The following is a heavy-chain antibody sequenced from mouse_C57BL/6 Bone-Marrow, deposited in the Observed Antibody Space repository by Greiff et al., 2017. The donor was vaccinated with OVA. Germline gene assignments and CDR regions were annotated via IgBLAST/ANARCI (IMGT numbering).Heavy chain of an antibody. CDR3: ARGTVIGRGYFDV. Sequence: QVQLQQPGTELVKPGASVKLSCKASGYTFTSYWMHWVKQRPGQGLEWIGNINPSNGGTNYNEKFKSKATLTVDKSSSTAYMQLSSLTSEDSAVYYGARGTVIGRGYFDVWGTGTTVTVSS. CDR1: GYTFTSYW. V-gene: IGHV1-53*01. CDR2: INPSNGGT. J-gene: IGHJ1*03. D-gene: IGHD3-1*01.